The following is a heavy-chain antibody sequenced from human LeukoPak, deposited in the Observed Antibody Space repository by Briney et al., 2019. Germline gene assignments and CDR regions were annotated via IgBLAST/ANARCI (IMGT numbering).Heavy chain of an antibody. CDR1: GFTFSSYA. CDR3: AKDLAKSIAVAGTLDY. Sequence: GGSLRLSCAASGFTFSSYAMSWVRQAPGEGLEWVSALSGSGGSTYYADSVKGRFTISRDNSKNTLYLQMNSLRAEDTAVYYCAKDLAKSIAVAGTLDYWGQGTLVTVSS. CDR2: LSGSGGST. V-gene: IGHV3-23*01. D-gene: IGHD6-19*01. J-gene: IGHJ4*02.